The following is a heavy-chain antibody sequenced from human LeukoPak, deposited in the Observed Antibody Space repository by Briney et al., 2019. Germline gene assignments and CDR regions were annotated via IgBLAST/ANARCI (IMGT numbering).Heavy chain of an antibody. CDR2: IYSDGST. D-gene: IGHD3-22*01. Sequence: PGGSLRLSCAASGFAVSSNYMTWVRQAPGKGLDWVSVIYSDGSTYYADSVKGRFTISRDSSKNTLYLQVNSLRAEDTAVYYCARSDSSGYLAFDYWGQGTLVTVSS. V-gene: IGHV3-66*01. J-gene: IGHJ4*02. CDR1: GFAVSSNY. CDR3: ARSDSSGYLAFDY.